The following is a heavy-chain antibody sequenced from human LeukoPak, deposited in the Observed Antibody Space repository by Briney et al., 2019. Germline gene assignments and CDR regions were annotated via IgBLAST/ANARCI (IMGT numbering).Heavy chain of an antibody. CDR3: ARDLAMYSPDLDY. CDR1: GYTFIGYY. V-gene: IGHV1-2*02. J-gene: IGHJ4*02. CDR2: INPNSGDT. Sequence: ASVKVSCKASGYTFIGYYMHWVRQAPGQGLEWMGWINPNSGDTSYTQKFQGRVTMTRDTSISTAYMEVSRLRSDDTAVFYCARDLAMYSPDLDYWGQGTLVTVSS. D-gene: IGHD1-26*01.